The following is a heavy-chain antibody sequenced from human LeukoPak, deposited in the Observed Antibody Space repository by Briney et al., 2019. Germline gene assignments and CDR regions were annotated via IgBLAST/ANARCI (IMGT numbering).Heavy chain of an antibody. D-gene: IGHD3-10*01. CDR3: ARGNYGSGSYSFSFGN. Sequence: GGSLRLSCAASGFTFSSYAMHWVRQAPGKGLEWVAVISYDGGNKYYADSVKGRFTISRDNSKNTLYLQMNSLRAEDTAVYYCARGNYGSGSYSFSFGNWGQGTLVTVSS. CDR2: ISYDGGNK. CDR1: GFTFSSYA. J-gene: IGHJ4*02. V-gene: IGHV3-30-3*01.